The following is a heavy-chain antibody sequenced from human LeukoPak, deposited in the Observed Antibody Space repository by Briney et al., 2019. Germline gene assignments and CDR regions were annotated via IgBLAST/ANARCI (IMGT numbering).Heavy chain of an antibody. J-gene: IGHJ4*02. CDR3: AKARVVVVAAADY. CDR1: GFTFSSYA. D-gene: IGHD2-15*01. V-gene: IGHV3-23*01. Sequence: GESLKISCAASGFTFSSYAMSWVRQAPGKGLEWVSAISGSGGSTYYADSVKGRFTISRDNSKNTLYLQMNSLRAEDTAVYYCAKARVVVVAAADYWGQGTLVTVSS. CDR2: ISGSGGST.